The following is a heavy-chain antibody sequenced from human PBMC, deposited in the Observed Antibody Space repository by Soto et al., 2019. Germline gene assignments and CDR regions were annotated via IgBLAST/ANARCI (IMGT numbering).Heavy chain of an antibody. CDR1: GGSISSGGYY. CDR3: ARGNDGYRPGRRGYFDY. CDR2: IYYSGST. V-gene: IGHV4-31*03. D-gene: IGHD5-18*01. Sequence: QVQLQESGPGLVKPSQTLSLTCTVSGGSISSGGYYWSWIRQHPGKGLEWIGYIYYSGSTYYNPSLKSRVTISVDTSKNQFSLKLSSVTAADTAVYYCARGNDGYRPGRRGYFDYWGQGTLVTVSS. J-gene: IGHJ4*02.